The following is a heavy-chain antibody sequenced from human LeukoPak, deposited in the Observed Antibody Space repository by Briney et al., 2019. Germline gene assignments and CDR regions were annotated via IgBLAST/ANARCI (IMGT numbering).Heavy chain of an antibody. CDR3: ARAIGARWELLGAFDF. CDR2: ISSSGKTT. CDR1: GFIFSSYG. J-gene: IGHJ3*01. D-gene: IGHD1-26*01. Sequence: GGSLRLSCVASGFIFSSYGMYWVRQAPRKGLEWISSISSSGKTTHYADSVQGRFTISRDDAKNSVYLQMNSLRAEDTAVYYCARAIGARWELLGAFDFWGQGTMVTVSS. V-gene: IGHV3-48*03.